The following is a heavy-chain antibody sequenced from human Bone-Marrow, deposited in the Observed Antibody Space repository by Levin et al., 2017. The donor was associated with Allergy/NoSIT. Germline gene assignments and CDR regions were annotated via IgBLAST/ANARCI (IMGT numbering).Heavy chain of an antibody. CDR3: ARDRSSSSWAYYMYAMDV. Sequence: ASVKVSCKASGYTFTAYYMHWVRQAPGQRLEWMGWINPKSGGTKYAQKFQGRVTLTTDTSISTAYMELSRLRSDDRAVYYCARDRSSSSWAYYMYAMDVWGQGTTVNVSS. D-gene: IGHD6-13*01. J-gene: IGHJ6*02. CDR2: INPKSGGT. CDR1: GYTFTAYY. V-gene: IGHV1-2*02.